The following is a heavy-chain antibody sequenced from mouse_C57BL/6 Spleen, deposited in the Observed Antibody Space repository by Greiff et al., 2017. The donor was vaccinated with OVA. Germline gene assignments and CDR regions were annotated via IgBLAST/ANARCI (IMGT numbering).Heavy chain of an antibody. V-gene: IGHV14-4*01. J-gene: IGHJ2*01. CDR2: IDPENGDT. CDR1: GFNIKDDY. Sequence: EVQRVESGAELVRPGASVKLSCTASGFNIKDDYMHWVKQRPEQGLEWIGWIDPENGDTEYASKFQGKATITADTSSNTAYLQLSSLTSEDTAVYYCTVDSSGSFDYWGQGTTLTVSS. D-gene: IGHD3-2*02. CDR3: TVDSSGSFDY.